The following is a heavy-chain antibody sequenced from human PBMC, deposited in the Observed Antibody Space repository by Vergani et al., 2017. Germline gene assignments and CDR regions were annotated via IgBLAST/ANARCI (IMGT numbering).Heavy chain of an antibody. D-gene: IGHD3-3*01. J-gene: IGHJ4*02. V-gene: IGHV4-34*01. Sequence: QVQLQQWGAGLLKPSETLSLTCAVYGGSFSGYYWSWIRQPPGKGLEWIGEINHSGSTNYNPSLKSRVTISVDTSKNQFSLKLSSVTAADTAVYYCARDIKPTTRPTSFDYWGQGTLVTVSS. CDR1: GGSFSGYY. CDR3: ARDIKPTTRPTSFDY. CDR2: INHSGST.